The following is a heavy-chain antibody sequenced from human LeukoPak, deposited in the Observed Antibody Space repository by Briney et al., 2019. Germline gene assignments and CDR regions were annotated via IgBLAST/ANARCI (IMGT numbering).Heavy chain of an antibody. CDR2: IYYSRST. CDR3: ARDQWYYYDSSDAFDI. CDR1: GGSISSSSYY. D-gene: IGHD3-22*01. V-gene: IGHV4-39*07. Sequence: SETLSLTCTVSGGSISSSSYYWGWIRQPPGKGLEWIESIYYSRSTYYNPSLKSRVTISVDTSKNQFSLKLSSVTAADTAVYYCARDQWYYYDSSDAFDIWGQGTMVTVSS. J-gene: IGHJ3*02.